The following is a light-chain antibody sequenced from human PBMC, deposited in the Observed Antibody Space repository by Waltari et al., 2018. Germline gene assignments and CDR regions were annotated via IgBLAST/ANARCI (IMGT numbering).Light chain of an antibody. J-gene: IGLJ2*01. CDR1: SSDIGANYAF. Sequence: QSALTQPRSVSGSPGQSVTISCTGTSSDIGANYAFVSWYQQHPGKAPKPVIYDVSVRPSGVPVRCSGSKSGNTASLTISGLQSEDEAEYYCCSYAGSHVLLGGGTKLTVL. CDR2: DVS. V-gene: IGLV2-11*01. CDR3: CSYAGSHVL.